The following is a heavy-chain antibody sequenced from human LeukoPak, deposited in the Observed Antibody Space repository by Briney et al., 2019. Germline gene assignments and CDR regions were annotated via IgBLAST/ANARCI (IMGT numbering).Heavy chain of an antibody. CDR2: IIPIFGTA. CDR1: GGTFSSYA. CDR3: ASRLYCSNTRCRNFPFAY. D-gene: IGHD2-2*01. J-gene: IGHJ4*02. V-gene: IGHV1-69*01. Sequence: AVNVSCKASGGTFSSYAINWVRQAPGQGLEWMGGIIPIFGTANYAQMFQDRVTITADESTSTAYMELSSLRSEDTAIYYCASRLYCSNTRCRNFPFAYWGQGTLVTVSS.